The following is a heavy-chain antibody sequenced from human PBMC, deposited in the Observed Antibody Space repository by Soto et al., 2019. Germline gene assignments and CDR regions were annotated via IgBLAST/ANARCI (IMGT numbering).Heavy chain of an antibody. CDR3: ARLFHWVPYYYDSSPYTFEKWFDP. Sequence: SETLSLPCAVSGYSISSGYYWGWLRQPPGKGLEWIGSIYHGVSTYYSPSLNSRVTLSIDMTNNHVSLILNSVTAADTAVYYCARLFHWVPYYYDSSPYTFEKWFDPWGQGTLVTVCS. CDR1: GYSISSGYY. J-gene: IGHJ5*02. CDR2: IYHGVST. D-gene: IGHD3-22*01. V-gene: IGHV4-38-2*01.